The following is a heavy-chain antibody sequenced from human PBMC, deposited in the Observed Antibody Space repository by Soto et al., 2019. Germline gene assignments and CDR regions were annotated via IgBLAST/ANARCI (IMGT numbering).Heavy chain of an antibody. CDR3: ARIKLVDFFFINVDVYDMDV. J-gene: IGHJ6*02. CDR1: GFTLSNYA. Sequence: VGSLRLSCAASGFTLSNYAVNWVRQAPGKGLEWVSYISSDSRYIYHGDSVKGRFTISRDNARNSVYLQMNSLRDEDTAVYYCARIKLVDFFFINVDVYDMDVWGQGTPVTVSS. D-gene: IGHD2-15*01. CDR2: ISSDSRYI. V-gene: IGHV3-48*02.